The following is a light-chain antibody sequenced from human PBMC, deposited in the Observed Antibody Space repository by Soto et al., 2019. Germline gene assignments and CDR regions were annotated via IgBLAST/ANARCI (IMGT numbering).Light chain of an antibody. CDR2: GIS. CDR3: QYCGTSRT. CDR1: QSVTSNY. J-gene: IGKJ1*01. V-gene: IGKV3-20*01. Sequence: EVVMTQSPATLSVSPGERATLSCRASQSVTSNYLAWYQQKPGQAPRLLIYGISTRATGVPDRFSGSGSGTDFTPTISRLEPEDSAVYYCQYCGTSRTFGQGTKV.